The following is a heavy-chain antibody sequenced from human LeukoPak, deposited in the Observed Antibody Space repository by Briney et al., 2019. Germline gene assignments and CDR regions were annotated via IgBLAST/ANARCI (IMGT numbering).Heavy chain of an antibody. D-gene: IGHD1-7*01. Sequence: PSETLSLTCTVSGGSISNSSYYWGWVRQPPGRGLEWIGSIYYSGATYYNPSLKSRVTISVETSKNQFSLKLSSVTAADTAVYYCARPASLSGTTIGAEYFQHWGQGTLVTVSS. J-gene: IGHJ1*01. CDR3: ARPASLSGTTIGAEYFQH. CDR2: IYYSGAT. CDR1: GGSISNSSYY. V-gene: IGHV4-39*01.